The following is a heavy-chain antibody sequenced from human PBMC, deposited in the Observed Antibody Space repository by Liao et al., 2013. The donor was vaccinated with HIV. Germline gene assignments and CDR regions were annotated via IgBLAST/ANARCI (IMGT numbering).Heavy chain of an antibody. J-gene: IGHJ4*02. V-gene: IGHV4-34*01. Sequence: QVQLQQWGAGLLKPSETLSLTCAVYGGSFSGYYWSWIRQPPGKGLEWIGEINHSGSTNYNPSLKSRVTISLDTSKNQFSLKLSSVTAADTAVYFCARGRTRGYRTHFDYWGQGTLVTVSS. D-gene: IGHD5-18*01. CDR1: GGSFSGYY. CDR3: ARGRTRGYRTHFDY. CDR2: INHSGST.